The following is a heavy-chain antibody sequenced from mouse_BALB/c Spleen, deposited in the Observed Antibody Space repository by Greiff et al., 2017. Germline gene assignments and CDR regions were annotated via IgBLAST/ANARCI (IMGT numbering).Heavy chain of an antibody. CDR1: GFSLTSYG. J-gene: IGHJ4*01. CDR3: AREGLRRYYYAMDY. V-gene: IGHV2-9*02. Sequence: VMLVESGPGLVAPSQSLSITCTVSGFSLTSYGVHWVRQPPGKGLEWLGVIWAGGSTNYNSALMSRLSISKDNSKSQVFLKMNSLQTDDTAMYYCAREGLRRYYYAMDYWGQGTSVTVSS. CDR2: IWAGGST. D-gene: IGHD2-2*01.